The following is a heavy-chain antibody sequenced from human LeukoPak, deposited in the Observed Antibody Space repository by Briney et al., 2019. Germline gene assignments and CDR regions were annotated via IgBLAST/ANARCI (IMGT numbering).Heavy chain of an antibody. D-gene: IGHD2-8*01. V-gene: IGHV5-51*01. CDR1: GYSFTSYW. J-gene: IGHJ4*02. Sequence: GESLKISCKGSGYSFTSYWIGWVRQMPGKGLEWMGIIFPGDSDTRYSPYFQGQVTISADKSISTAYLQWSSLKASDTAMYYCARHGSCTNGACYSADYWGQGTLVTVSS. CDR2: IFPGDSDT. CDR3: ARHGSCTNGACYSADY.